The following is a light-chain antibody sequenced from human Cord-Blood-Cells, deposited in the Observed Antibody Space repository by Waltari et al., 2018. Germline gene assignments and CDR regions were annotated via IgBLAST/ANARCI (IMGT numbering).Light chain of an antibody. CDR2: DAS. CDR1: QSVSSY. V-gene: IGKV3-11*01. Sequence: EIVLTQSPATLSLSPGERATFSGRASQSVSSYLAWYQQKPGQAPRLLIYDASNRATGIPARFSGSGSGTDFTLTISCLEPEDFAVYYCQQRSNWPPFTFGPGTKVDIK. J-gene: IGKJ3*01. CDR3: QQRSNWPPFT.